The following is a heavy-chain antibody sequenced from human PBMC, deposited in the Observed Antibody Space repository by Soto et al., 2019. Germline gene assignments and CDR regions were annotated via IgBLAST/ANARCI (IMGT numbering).Heavy chain of an antibody. Sequence: PSATLSLTCAVYGGSFSGYYWSWIRQPPGKGLEWIGEINHSGSTNYNPSLKSRVTISVDTSKNQFSLKLSSVTAADTAVYYCARGEGDGYNWSYYYYGIDVWGQGRTVT. CDR1: GGSFSGYY. J-gene: IGHJ6*02. D-gene: IGHD1-1*01. CDR2: INHSGST. CDR3: ARGEGDGYNWSYYYYGIDV. V-gene: IGHV4-34*01.